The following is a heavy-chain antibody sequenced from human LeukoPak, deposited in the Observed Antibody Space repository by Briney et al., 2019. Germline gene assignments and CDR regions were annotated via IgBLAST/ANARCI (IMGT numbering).Heavy chain of an antibody. CDR2: ISSSSSYI. J-gene: IGHJ4*02. CDR3: ARDQGLRVVGAIAY. Sequence: PGGSLRLSCAASGFTFSSYSMNWVRQAPGKGLEWVSSISSSSSYIYYADSVKGRFTISRDNAKNSLYLQMNSLRAEDTAVYYCARDQGLRVVGAIAYWGQGTLVTVSS. V-gene: IGHV3-21*01. CDR1: GFTFSSYS. D-gene: IGHD1-26*01.